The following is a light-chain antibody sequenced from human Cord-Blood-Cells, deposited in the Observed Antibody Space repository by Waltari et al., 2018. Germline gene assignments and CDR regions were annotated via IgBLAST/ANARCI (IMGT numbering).Light chain of an antibody. CDR1: ALPKQS. V-gene: IGLV3-25*02. Sequence: SYELPQPPSVSVSPGQTARITCSGDALPKQSAYWYQQKPGQAPVLVIYKDSERPSGIPERFSGSSSGTTVTLTISGVQAEDEADYYCQSADSSGTYPYVVFGGGTKLTVL. CDR2: KDS. J-gene: IGLJ2*01. CDR3: QSADSSGTYPYVV.